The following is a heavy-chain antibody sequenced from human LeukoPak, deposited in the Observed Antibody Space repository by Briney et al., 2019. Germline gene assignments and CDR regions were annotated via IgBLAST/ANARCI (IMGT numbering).Heavy chain of an antibody. Sequence: ASVKVSCKASGYTFTGYYMHWVRQAPGQRLEWMGWINPNSGGTNYAQKFQGWVTMTRDTSISTAYMELSRLRSDDTAVYYCARGYYGSGSYYNVGWFDPWGQGTLVTVSS. CDR3: ARGYYGSGSYYNVGWFDP. CDR1: GYTFTGYY. V-gene: IGHV1-2*04. D-gene: IGHD3-10*01. J-gene: IGHJ5*02. CDR2: INPNSGGT.